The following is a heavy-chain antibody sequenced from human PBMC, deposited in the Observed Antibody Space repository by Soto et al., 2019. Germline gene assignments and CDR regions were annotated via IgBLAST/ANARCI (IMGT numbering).Heavy chain of an antibody. CDR3: ASIVDVIVLVYGGMGPRDHVWFDP. V-gene: IGHV1-18*01. CDR1: GYTFTNYD. J-gene: IGHJ5*02. CDR2: INPYNGNT. Sequence: ASVKVSCKASGYTFTNYDIRWVRQAPGQGLEWMGWINPYNGNTNYAQKLQGRITMTTDTSTSTAYMELRSLTSDDTAVYYCASIVDVIVLVYGGMGPRDHVWFDPW. D-gene: IGHD2-2*01.